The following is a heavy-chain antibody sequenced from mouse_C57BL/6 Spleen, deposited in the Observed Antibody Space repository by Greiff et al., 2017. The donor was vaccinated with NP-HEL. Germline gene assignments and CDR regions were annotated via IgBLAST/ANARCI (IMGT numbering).Heavy chain of an antibody. D-gene: IGHD2-2*01. J-gene: IGHJ4*01. CDR3: ARSGLSGYYDAMDY. V-gene: IGHV1-82*01. CDR1: GYAFSSSW. CDR2: IYPGDGDT. Sequence: VQLQQSGPELVKPGASVKISCKASGYAFSSSWMNWVKQRPGKGLEWIGRIYPGDGDTNYNGKFKGKATLTADKSSSTAYMQLSSLTSEDSAVYFCARSGLSGYYDAMDYWGQGTSVTVSS.